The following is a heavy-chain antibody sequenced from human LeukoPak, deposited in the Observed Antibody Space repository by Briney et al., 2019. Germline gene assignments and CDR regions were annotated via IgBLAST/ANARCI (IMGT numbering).Heavy chain of an antibody. Sequence: PGGSLRLSCAASGFTFSTYAMNWVRQAPGKGLEWVSSISGTGGRTNYADSVKGRFTISGDNSKNTLYLQMNSLRAEDTAVYYCAKEGYDSSGYSGYYGMDVWGQGTTVTVSS. CDR2: ISGTGGRT. J-gene: IGHJ6*02. D-gene: IGHD3-22*01. CDR3: AKEGYDSSGYSGYYGMDV. V-gene: IGHV3-23*01. CDR1: GFTFSTYA.